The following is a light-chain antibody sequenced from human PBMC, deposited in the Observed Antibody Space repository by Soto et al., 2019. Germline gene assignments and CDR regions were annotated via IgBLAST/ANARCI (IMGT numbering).Light chain of an antibody. J-gene: IGKJ2*01. CDR1: QSLSSSY. V-gene: IGKV3-20*01. CDR2: GAS. CDR3: QQNGNSPWYT. Sequence: EIVLTQSPGNLSLSAGERDTLSCRASQSLSSSYLAWYQQKPGQAPRLLIYGASSRATGIPDRFSGSGSGTDFTLTISRLEPEDFAVYYCQQNGNSPWYTFFQGTKLEIK.